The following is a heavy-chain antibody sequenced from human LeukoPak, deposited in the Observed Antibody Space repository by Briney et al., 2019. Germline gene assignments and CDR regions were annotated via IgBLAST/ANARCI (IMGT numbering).Heavy chain of an antibody. CDR3: AKEQQKYYYDSSGYYPDAFDI. CDR2: ISGRGGST. CDR1: GFTFSSYA. Sequence: GGSLRLSCAASGFTFSSYAMSWVGQAPGKGLEWVSAISGRGGSTYYEDSVKGRFTISRDNSKNTLYLQMNSLRAEDTAVYYCAKEQQKYYYDSSGYYPDAFDIWGQGTMVTVSS. V-gene: IGHV3-23*01. J-gene: IGHJ3*02. D-gene: IGHD3-22*01.